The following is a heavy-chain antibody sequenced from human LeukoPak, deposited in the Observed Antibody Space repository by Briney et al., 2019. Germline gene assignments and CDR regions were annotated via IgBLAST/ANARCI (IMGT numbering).Heavy chain of an antibody. CDR2: TYYRSKWYN. CDR1: GDNVSSSSAA. D-gene: IGHD3-22*01. V-gene: IGHV6-1*01. Sequence: SQTLSLTCAISGDNVSSSSAAWNWIRQSPSRGLEWLGRTYYRSKWYNVYAVSVKSRVTINPDTSENQFSLQLNSVTPDDTAVYYCARGGTYSDSSGYYFESWGQGTLVTVSS. J-gene: IGHJ4*02. CDR3: ARGGTYSDSSGYYFES.